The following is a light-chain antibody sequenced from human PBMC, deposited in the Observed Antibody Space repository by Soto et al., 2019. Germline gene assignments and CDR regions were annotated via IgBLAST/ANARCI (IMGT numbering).Light chain of an antibody. J-gene: IGLJ1*01. CDR2: DVY. CDR1: NSDVGAFDF. CDR3: CSYTVTYTYV. Sequence: QSALTQPRSVSGSPGQSVTFSCTGSNSDVGAFDFVSWYQQHPGKAPKLIIYDVYKRHSGVPDRFSGSKSGNTASLTISGLQAEDDADYYCCSYTVTYTYVVGPGTKLTVL. V-gene: IGLV2-11*01.